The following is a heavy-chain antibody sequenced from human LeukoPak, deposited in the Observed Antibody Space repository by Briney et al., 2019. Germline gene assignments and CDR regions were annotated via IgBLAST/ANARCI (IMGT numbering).Heavy chain of an antibody. D-gene: IGHD3-10*01. J-gene: IGHJ4*02. Sequence: SQTLSLTCAVSGGSISSGGYSWSWIRQPPGKGLEWIGYIYHSGSTYYNPSLKSRVTISVDRSKNQFSLKLSSVTAADTAVYYCARSALDTSGSYNPQPFDYWGQGTLVTVSS. CDR1: GGSISSGGYS. CDR2: IYHSGST. CDR3: ARSALDTSGSYNPQPFDY. V-gene: IGHV4-30-2*02.